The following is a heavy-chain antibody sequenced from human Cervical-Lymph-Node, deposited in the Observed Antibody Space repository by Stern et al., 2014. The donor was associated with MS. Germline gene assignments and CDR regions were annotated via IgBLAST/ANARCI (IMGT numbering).Heavy chain of an antibody. CDR2: IHAGNGNT. CDR1: GYTFTSYA. Sequence: QLVQSGAEVKKPGASVKVSCKASGYTFTSYAMHWVRQAPGQRLEWMGWIHAGNGNTKYSQKFQGRVTITRDTSASTAYMELSSLRSEDTAVYYCARDEWELPSFYYGMDVWGQGTTVTVSS. V-gene: IGHV1-3*01. CDR3: ARDEWELPSFYYGMDV. D-gene: IGHD1-26*01. J-gene: IGHJ6*02.